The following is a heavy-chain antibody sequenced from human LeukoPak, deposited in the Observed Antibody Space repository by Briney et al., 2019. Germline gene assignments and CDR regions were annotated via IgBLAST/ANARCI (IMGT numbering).Heavy chain of an antibody. CDR1: GFTFSSHG. D-gene: IGHD3-22*01. Sequence: GGSLRLSCAASGFTFSSHGMSWVRQAPGKGLVWVSRINSDGINTSYADSGKGRFTISRDNAKNTLNLQMNSLRAEDTAVYYCARDLGQYYDTSDNWFDPWGQGTLVTVSS. J-gene: IGHJ5*02. CDR3: ARDLGQYYDTSDNWFDP. V-gene: IGHV3-74*01. CDR2: INSDGINT.